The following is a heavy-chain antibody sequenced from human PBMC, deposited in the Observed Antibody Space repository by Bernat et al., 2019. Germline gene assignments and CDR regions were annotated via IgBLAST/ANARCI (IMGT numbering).Heavy chain of an antibody. CDR3: ARGQLEMSTMSLDYYYYYGMDV. CDR2: IYYSGST. D-gene: IGHD5-24*01. V-gene: IGHV4-31*03. CDR1: GGSISSGGYY. J-gene: IGHJ6*02. Sequence: QVQLQESGPGLVKPSQTLSLTCTVSGGSISSGGYYWSWIRQHPGKGLEWIGYIYYSGSTYYNPSLKSRVTISVDTSKNQFSLKLRSVTAAGTAVYYCARGQLEMSTMSLDYYYYYGMDVWGQGTTVTVSS.